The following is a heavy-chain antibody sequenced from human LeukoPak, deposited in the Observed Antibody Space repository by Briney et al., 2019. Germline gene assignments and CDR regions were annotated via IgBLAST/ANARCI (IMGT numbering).Heavy chain of an antibody. V-gene: IGHV3-21*01. CDR1: GSTFSSYS. Sequence: GGSLRLSCAASGSTFSSYSMNWVRQAPGKGLEWVSSISSSSSYIYYADSVKGRFTISRDNAKNSLYLQMNSLRAEDTAVYYCARTYYGSGSYYNVGWFDPWGQGTLVTVSS. CDR2: ISSSSSYI. J-gene: IGHJ5*02. D-gene: IGHD3-10*01. CDR3: ARTYYGSGSYYNVGWFDP.